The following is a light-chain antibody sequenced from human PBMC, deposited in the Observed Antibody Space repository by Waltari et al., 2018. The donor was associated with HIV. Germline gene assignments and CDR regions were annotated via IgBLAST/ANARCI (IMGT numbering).Light chain of an antibody. V-gene: IGKV3-15*01. CDR3: QQYENWPPFT. Sequence: EIVMTQSPATLAVSPGERATLSCRASQTITSNLAWYQHKPGQAPRLLIFGASTRATGIPARFSGSGSGTDFTLTISSLQSEDFAFYYCQQYENWPPFTFGGGTRVEIK. J-gene: IGKJ4*01. CDR2: GAS. CDR1: QTITSN.